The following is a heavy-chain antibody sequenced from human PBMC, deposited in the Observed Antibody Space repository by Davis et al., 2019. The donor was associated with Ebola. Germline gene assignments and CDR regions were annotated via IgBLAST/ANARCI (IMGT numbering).Heavy chain of an antibody. V-gene: IGHV4-61*02. J-gene: IGHJ6*04. D-gene: IGHD6-19*01. CDR1: GGSISSGGYY. CDR2: IYTSGST. CDR3: ARKSISATVDV. Sequence: SETLSLTCAVSGGSISSGGYYWSWIRQPAGKGLEWIGRIYTSGSTNYNPSLKSRVTMSVDTSKNQFSLKLSSVTAADTAVYYCARKSISATVDVWGKGTTVTVSS.